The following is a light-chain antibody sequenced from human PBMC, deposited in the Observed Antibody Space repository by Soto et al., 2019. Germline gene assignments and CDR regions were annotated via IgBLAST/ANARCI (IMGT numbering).Light chain of an antibody. Sequence: DIQMTQSPSTLSASVEDRVTITCRASQSMSSRLAWYQQKPGKAPKLLIYKASSLESGVPSRFSGSGSGTEFTLTISSLQPDDFATYYCQLYNSYPWTFGQGTKVEIK. CDR3: QLYNSYPWT. J-gene: IGKJ1*01. CDR2: KAS. CDR1: QSMSSR. V-gene: IGKV1-5*03.